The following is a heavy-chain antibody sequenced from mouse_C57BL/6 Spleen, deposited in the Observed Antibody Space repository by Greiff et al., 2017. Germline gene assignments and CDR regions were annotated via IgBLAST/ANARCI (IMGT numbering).Heavy chain of an antibody. V-gene: IGHV1-18*01. J-gene: IGHJ1*03. CDR3: ARSQFPYYGSSYWYIDV. D-gene: IGHD1-1*01. Sequence: EVQLQQSGPELVKPGASVKIPCKASGYTFTDYNMDWVKQSHGKSLEWIGDINPNNGGTIYNQKFKGKATLTVDKSSSTAYMERRSLTSEDTAVYYCARSQFPYYGSSYWYIDVWGTGTTVTVAS. CDR2: INPNNGGT. CDR1: GYTFTDYN.